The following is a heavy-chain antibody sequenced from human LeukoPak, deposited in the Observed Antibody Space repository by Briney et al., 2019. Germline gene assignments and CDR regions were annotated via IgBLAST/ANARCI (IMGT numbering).Heavy chain of an antibody. CDR2: IYYSGST. Sequence: SETLSLTCTVSGGSISSSNYYWGWIRQPPGKGLEWIGSIYYSGSTYYNPSLKSRVTISVDTSKNQFSVKLSSVTAADTAVYYCARTYYDFWSGYRPDYYYMDVWGKGTTVTVSS. V-gene: IGHV4-39*01. J-gene: IGHJ6*03. CDR3: ARTYYDFWSGYRPDYYYMDV. CDR1: GGSISSSNYY. D-gene: IGHD3-3*01.